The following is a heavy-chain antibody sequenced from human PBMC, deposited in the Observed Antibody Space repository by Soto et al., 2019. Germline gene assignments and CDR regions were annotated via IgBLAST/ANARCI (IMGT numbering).Heavy chain of an antibody. J-gene: IGHJ4*02. V-gene: IGHV3-9*01. Sequence: DVQLVESGGGLVQPGRSLRLSCAASGFTFDDYAMHWVRQAPGKGLEWVSGISWNSGSIGYADSVKGRFTISRDNAKNSLYLQMNSLRAEDTALYYCARQILWFGELFDYWGQGTLVTVSS. CDR2: ISWNSGSI. CDR1: GFTFDDYA. D-gene: IGHD3-10*01. CDR3: ARQILWFGELFDY.